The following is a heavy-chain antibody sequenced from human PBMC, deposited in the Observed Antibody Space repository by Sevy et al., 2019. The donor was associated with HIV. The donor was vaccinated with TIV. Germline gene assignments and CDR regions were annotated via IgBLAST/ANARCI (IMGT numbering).Heavy chain of an antibody. CDR3: ARDGGYSIKWYPLY. CDR2: ISYEGTET. Sequence: GGSLRLSCAASGFAFSTHAMHWVRQAPGKGLEGVAVISYEGTETFYAASVEGRFTISRDNSMNILSLQINSLKPEDTAVYYCARDGGYSIKWYPLYWGHGTLVTVSS. CDR1: GFAFSTHA. J-gene: IGHJ4*01. V-gene: IGHV3-30-3*01. D-gene: IGHD1-26*01.